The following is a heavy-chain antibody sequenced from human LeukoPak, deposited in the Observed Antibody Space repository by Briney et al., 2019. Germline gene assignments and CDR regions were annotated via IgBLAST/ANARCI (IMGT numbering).Heavy chain of an antibody. J-gene: IGHJ5*02. D-gene: IGHD3-16*01. Sequence: PSQTLSLTCAVSGGSISSGGYSWSWIRQPPGKGLEWIGSIYYSGSTYYNPSLKSRVTISVDTSKNQFSLKLSSVTAADTAVYYCARFRGTANWFDPWGQGTLVTVSS. V-gene: IGHV4-30-2*03. CDR3: ARFRGTANWFDP. CDR1: GGSISSGGYS. CDR2: IYYSGST.